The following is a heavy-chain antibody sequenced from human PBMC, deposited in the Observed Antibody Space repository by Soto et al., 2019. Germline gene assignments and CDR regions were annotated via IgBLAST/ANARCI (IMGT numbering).Heavy chain of an antibody. J-gene: IGHJ5*01. CDR3: ARDHRWGYEYVDYGDS. CDR2: MHRNGNST. Sequence: EVQLVESGGGVVRPGGSLRLACVVSGFSLDEYGMSWVRQAPGKGPEWVSGMHRNGNSTGYADSVKGRFTISRDDAKNSLYLQMNSLRAEGTAFYYCARDHRWGYEYVDYGDSWGHGTLVTVSS. CDR1: GFSLDEYG. D-gene: IGHD4-17*01. V-gene: IGHV3-20*04.